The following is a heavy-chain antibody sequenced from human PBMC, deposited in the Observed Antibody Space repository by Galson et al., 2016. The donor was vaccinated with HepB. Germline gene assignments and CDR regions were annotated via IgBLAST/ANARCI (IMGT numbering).Heavy chain of an antibody. D-gene: IGHD6-6*01. Sequence: SLRLSCAASGFTFSTFGMHWVRQVPGKGLEHVGVIVSDGGEQHYEDSVRGRFTISRDNSKDTLDLQMDSLGVDDTAIYFCARDDVLAGNAMDVWGQGTTVTVSS. CDR1: GFTFSTFG. CDR2: IVSDGGEQ. CDR3: ARDDVLAGNAMDV. V-gene: IGHV3-33*01. J-gene: IGHJ6*02.